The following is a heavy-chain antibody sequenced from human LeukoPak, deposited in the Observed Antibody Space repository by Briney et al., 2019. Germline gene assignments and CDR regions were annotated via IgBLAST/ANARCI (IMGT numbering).Heavy chain of an antibody. J-gene: IGHJ4*02. CDR3: ARDSRQQLLDY. V-gene: IGHV3-48*03. CDR1: GFTFSSSA. CDR2: ISSSGSTI. D-gene: IGHD4-11*01. Sequence: GGSLRLSCAASGFTFSSSAMSWVRQAPGKGLEWVSYISSSGSTIYYADSVKGRFTISRDNARSSLYLQMNGLRAEDTAVYYCARDSRQQLLDYWGQGTLVTVSS.